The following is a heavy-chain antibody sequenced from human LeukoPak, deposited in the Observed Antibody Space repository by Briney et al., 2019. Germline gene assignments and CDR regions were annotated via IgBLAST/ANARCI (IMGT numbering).Heavy chain of an antibody. V-gene: IGHV4-31*03. CDR1: GGSITSGGYY. CDR3: ARDLVDDRHWFNP. CDR2: IYYSGST. Sequence: SQTLSLTCTVSGGSITSGGYYWSWIRQHPGKGLEWIGYIYYSGSTYYNPSLKSRVTISVDTSKNQFSLKLSSVTAADTAVYYCARDLVDDRHWFNPCGEETLVTASS. D-gene: IGHD2-8*02. J-gene: IGHJ5*02.